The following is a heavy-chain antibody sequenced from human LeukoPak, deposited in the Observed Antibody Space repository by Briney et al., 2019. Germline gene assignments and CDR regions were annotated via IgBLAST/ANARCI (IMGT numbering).Heavy chain of an antibody. CDR2: INSDGTST. J-gene: IGHJ4*02. CDR1: GFTLSNAW. Sequence: GGSLRLSCAASGFTLSNAWMHWVRHAPGKGPVWVSRINSDGTSTSYANSVKGRFTISRDDSKNTLHLQMNNLRAEDTAVYFCAREQGGYSDSWHDYWGQGTLVTVSP. V-gene: IGHV3-74*01. CDR3: AREQGGYSDSWHDY. D-gene: IGHD6-13*01.